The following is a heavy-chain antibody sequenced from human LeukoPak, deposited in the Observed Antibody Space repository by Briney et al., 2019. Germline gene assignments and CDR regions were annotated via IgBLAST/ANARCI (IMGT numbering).Heavy chain of an antibody. CDR2: ITSSSTTI. V-gene: IGHV3-48*04. J-gene: IGHJ3*02. D-gene: IGHD4-11*01. CDR1: GFTFSSYS. Sequence: GGSLRLSCAASGFTFSSYSMDWVRQAPGKGLEWLSYITSSSTTIYYADSVKGRFTISRDNAKNSLYLQMNSLRAEDTAVYYCARDTYSNYEIAAFDIWGQGTMVTVSS. CDR3: ARDTYSNYEIAAFDI.